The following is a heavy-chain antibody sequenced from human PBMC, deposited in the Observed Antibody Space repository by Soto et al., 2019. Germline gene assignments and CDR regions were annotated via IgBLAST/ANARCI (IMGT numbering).Heavy chain of an antibody. Sequence: SETLSLTCAVYGGSFSGYYWSWIRQPPGKGLEWIGEINHSGSTNYNPSLKSRVTISVDTSKNQFSLKLSSVTAADTAVYYCAREPKPPRPPYSSGWFGRPRDVWGKGTTVTAPS. V-gene: IGHV4-34*01. CDR1: GGSFSGYY. J-gene: IGHJ6*04. CDR2: INHSGST. CDR3: AREPKPPRPPYSSGWFGRPRDV. D-gene: IGHD6-13*01.